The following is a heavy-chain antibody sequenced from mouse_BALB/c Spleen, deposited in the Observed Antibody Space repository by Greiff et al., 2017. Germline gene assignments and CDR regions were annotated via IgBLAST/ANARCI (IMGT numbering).Heavy chain of an antibody. CDR3: ARSPYYYGSSYFDY. Sequence: QVQLQQSGPELVKPGASVKISCKASGYAFSSSWMNWVKQRPGQGLEWIGRIYPGDGDTNYNGKFKGKATLTADKSSSTAYMQLSSLTSVDSAVYFCARSPYYYGSSYFDYWGQGTTLTVSS. D-gene: IGHD1-1*01. CDR2: IYPGDGDT. J-gene: IGHJ2*01. V-gene: IGHV1-82*01. CDR1: GYAFSSSW.